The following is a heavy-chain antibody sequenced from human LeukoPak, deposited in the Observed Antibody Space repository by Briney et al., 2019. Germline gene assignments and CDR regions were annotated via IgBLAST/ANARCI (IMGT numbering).Heavy chain of an antibody. Sequence: ASVKVSCKASGYTFTGYYMHWVRQAPGQGLEWMGWINPNSGGTNYAQKFQGRVTMTRDTSISTAYMELSRLRSDDTAVYYCARARRPGMFYYYYYMDVWGKGTTVTISS. CDR1: GYTFTGYY. V-gene: IGHV1-2*02. J-gene: IGHJ6*03. CDR2: INPNSGGT. CDR3: ARARRPGMFYYYYYMDV. D-gene: IGHD1-1*01.